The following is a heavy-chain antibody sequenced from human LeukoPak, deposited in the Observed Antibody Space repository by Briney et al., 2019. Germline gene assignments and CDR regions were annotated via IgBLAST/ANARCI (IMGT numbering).Heavy chain of an antibody. CDR2: IYYSGST. CDR1: GGSISSYY. V-gene: IGHV4-59*08. Sequence: TPSETLSLTCTVSGGSISSYYWSWIRQPPGKGLEWIGYIYYSGSTNYNPSLKSRVTISVDTSKNQFSLKLSSVTAADTAVYYCARQRTYYDFWSGYPDAFDIWGQGTMVTVSS. D-gene: IGHD3-3*01. CDR3: ARQRTYYDFWSGYPDAFDI. J-gene: IGHJ3*02.